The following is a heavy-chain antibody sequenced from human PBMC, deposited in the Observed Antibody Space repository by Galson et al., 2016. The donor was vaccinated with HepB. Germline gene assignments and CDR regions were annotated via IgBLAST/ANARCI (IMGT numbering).Heavy chain of an antibody. J-gene: IGHJ4*02. CDR1: GGSISNTRYY. V-gene: IGHV4-39*07. D-gene: IGHD6-13*01. CDR2: IYYSGTI. CDR3: ARDSIEAAVIDY. Sequence: ETLSLTCTVSGGSISNTRYYWGWIRQPPGRGLEWVGSIYYSGTIYYKPSLESRVTISLDTSKNQFSLRLSSVTAADTAVYYCARDSIEAAVIDYWGQGTLVTVSS.